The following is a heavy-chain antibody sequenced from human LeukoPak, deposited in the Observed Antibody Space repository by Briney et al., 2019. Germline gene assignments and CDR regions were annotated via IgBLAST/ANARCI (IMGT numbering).Heavy chain of an antibody. D-gene: IGHD4-17*01. CDR1: GFTVSSNY. CDR3: ARLDYEAYNWFDP. Sequence: TGGSLRLSCAASGFTVSSNYMSWVRQAPGKGLEWVSVIYSGGSTYYADSVKGRFSISRDNSKNTLYLQMNSLRAEDTGVYYCARLDYEAYNWFDPWGQGALVTVSS. CDR2: IYSGGST. J-gene: IGHJ5*02. V-gene: IGHV3-53*01.